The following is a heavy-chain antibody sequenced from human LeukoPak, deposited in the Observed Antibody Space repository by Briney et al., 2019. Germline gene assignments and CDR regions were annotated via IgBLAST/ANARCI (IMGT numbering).Heavy chain of an antibody. J-gene: IGHJ1*01. CDR1: GYTFTSYG. CDR3: ATTGYHDSSGYYYMYFQH. Sequence: ASVKVSCKASGYTFTSYGISWVRQAPGQGLEWMGWISAYNGNTNYAQKLQGRVTMTTDTSTSTAYMELRSLRSDDTAVYYCATTGYHDSSGYYYMYFQHWGQGTLVTVSS. CDR2: ISAYNGNT. D-gene: IGHD3-22*01. V-gene: IGHV1-18*01.